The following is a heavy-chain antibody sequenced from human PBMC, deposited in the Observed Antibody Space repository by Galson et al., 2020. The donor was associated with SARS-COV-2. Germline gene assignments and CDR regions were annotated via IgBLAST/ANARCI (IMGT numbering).Heavy chain of an antibody. CDR3: AKGADYFDY. Sequence: SAISGSGGSTYYADSVKGRFTISRDNSKNTLYLQMNSLRAEDTAVYYCAKGADYFDYWGQGTLVTVSS. CDR2: ISGSGGST. J-gene: IGHJ4*02. V-gene: IGHV3-23*01.